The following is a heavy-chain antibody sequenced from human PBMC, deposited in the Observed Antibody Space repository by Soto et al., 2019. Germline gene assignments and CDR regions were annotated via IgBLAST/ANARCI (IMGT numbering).Heavy chain of an antibody. V-gene: IGHV4-4*07. CDR3: ASSSSWYTYFDY. J-gene: IGHJ4*02. D-gene: IGHD6-13*01. Sequence: SETLSLTCTVSGCSISSYYWSWIRQPAGKGLEWIGRIYTSGSTNYNPSLKSRVTMSVDTSKNQFSLKLSSVTAADTAVYYCASSSSWYTYFDYWGQGTLVTVSS. CDR1: GCSISSYY. CDR2: IYTSGST.